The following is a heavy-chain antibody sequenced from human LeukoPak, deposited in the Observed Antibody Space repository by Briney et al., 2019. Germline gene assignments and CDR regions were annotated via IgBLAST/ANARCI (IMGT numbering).Heavy chain of an antibody. CDR2: ISSSSTI. CDR3: ARGLYGDYYFDY. V-gene: IGHV3-48*04. J-gene: IGHJ4*02. Sequence: GGSLRLSCAASGFTFSSYWMTWVRQAPGKGLEWVSYISSSSTIYYADSVKGRFTISRDNAKNSLYLQMNSLRAEDTAVYYCARGLYGDYYFDYWGQGTLVTVSS. CDR1: GFTFSSYW. D-gene: IGHD4-17*01.